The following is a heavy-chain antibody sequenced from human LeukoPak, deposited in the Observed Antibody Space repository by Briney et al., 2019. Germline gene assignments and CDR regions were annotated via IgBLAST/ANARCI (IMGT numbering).Heavy chain of an antibody. CDR1: GFTFSSYD. D-gene: IGHD4-17*01. Sequence: GGSLRLSCAASGFTFSSYDMHWVRQVTGKGLEWVSAIGTAGDTYYPGSVKGRFTISRENAKNSVYLQMNNLRAEDTAVYYCARDRHDYGDHTGAYWFFDLWGRGTLVTVSS. CDR3: ARDRHDYGDHTGAYWFFDL. J-gene: IGHJ2*01. CDR2: IGTAGDT. V-gene: IGHV3-13*01.